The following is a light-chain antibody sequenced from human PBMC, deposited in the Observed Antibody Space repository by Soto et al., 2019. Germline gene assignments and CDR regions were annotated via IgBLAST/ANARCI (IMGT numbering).Light chain of an antibody. V-gene: IGLV2-8*01. CDR3: SSYVGTNSYV. Sequence: QSALTQPASVSGSPGQSITMSCTGTSSDVGGYNFVSWYQQHPGKAPKLMIYDVSKRPSGVPDRFSGSKSGNTASLTVSGLQAEDEADYYCSSYVGTNSYVFGTGTKVTVL. CDR2: DVS. J-gene: IGLJ1*01. CDR1: SSDVGGYNF.